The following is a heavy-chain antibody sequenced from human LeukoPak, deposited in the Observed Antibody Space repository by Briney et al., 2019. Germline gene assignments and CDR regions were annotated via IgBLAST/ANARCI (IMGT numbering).Heavy chain of an antibody. V-gene: IGHV3-7*05. Sequence: GGSLRLSCAASGFTFSSYWMSWVRQAPGKGLEWVANIKQDGGVEYYVVSVKGRFTISRDKAKESLYLQMNSLRAEDTAVYYCARIGYSSSSFDFWGQGALVTVSS. CDR3: ARIGYSSSSFDF. J-gene: IGHJ4*02. CDR2: IKQDGGVE. D-gene: IGHD6-6*01. CDR1: GFTFSSYW.